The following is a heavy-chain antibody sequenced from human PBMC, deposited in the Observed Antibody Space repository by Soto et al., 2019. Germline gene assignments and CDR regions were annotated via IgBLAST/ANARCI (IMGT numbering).Heavy chain of an antibody. CDR2: INHSGST. V-gene: IGHV4-34*01. CDR1: GGCFSGYY. J-gene: IGHJ5*02. CDR3: ARSGSVVVAAIVRGARRFDP. Sequence: QVQLQQWGAGLLKPSETLSLTCAVNGGCFSGYYWSWIRQPPGNGLEWIGEINHSGSTNYNPSLKSRVTISVDTSKNQFSLKLSSVTAADTAVYYCARSGSVVVAAIVRGARRFDPWGQGTLVTVSS. D-gene: IGHD2-15*01.